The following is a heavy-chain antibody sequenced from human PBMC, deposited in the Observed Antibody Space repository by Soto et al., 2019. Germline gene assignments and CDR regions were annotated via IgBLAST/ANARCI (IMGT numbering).Heavy chain of an antibody. CDR1: GGSISSGGYY. V-gene: IGHV4-31*03. D-gene: IGHD2-15*01. J-gene: IGHJ4*02. CDR2: IYYSGST. CDR3: ARVWAGYCSGGSCYDFDY. Sequence: LSLTCTVSGGSISSGGYYWSWIRQHPGKGLEWIGYIYYSGSTYYNPSLKSRVTISVDTSKNQFSLKLSSVTAADTAVYYCARVWAGYCSGGSCYDFDYWGQGTLVTVSS.